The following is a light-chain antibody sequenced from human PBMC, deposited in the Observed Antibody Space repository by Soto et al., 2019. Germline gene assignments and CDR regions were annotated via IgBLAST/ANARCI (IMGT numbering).Light chain of an antibody. J-gene: IGLJ1*01. Sequence: QSALTQPRSVSGSPGQSVTISCTGTSSDVGSYNRLSWYQQPPGTAPKLIMYEVNTRPSGVPDRFSGSKSGSTASLTISGLQAEDEADYYCSLYISGSTYVFGTGTKLTVL. CDR2: EVN. CDR3: SLYISGSTYV. V-gene: IGLV2-18*01. CDR1: SSDVGSYNR.